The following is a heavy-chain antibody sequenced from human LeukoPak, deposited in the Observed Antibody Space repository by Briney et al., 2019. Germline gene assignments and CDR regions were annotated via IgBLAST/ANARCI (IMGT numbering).Heavy chain of an antibody. Sequence: KPSETLSLTCAVYGGSFSGYYWSWIRQPPGKGLEWIGEINHSGSTNYNPSLKSRVTISVDTSKNQFSLKLSSVTAADTAVYYCARDLRARYYFDYWGQGTLVTVSS. CDR3: ARDLRARYYFDY. CDR1: GGSFSGYY. J-gene: IGHJ4*02. CDR2: INHSGST. V-gene: IGHV4-34*01.